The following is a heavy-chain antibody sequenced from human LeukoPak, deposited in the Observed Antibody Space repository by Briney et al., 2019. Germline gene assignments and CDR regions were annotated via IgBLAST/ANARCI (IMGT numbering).Heavy chain of an antibody. CDR2: IYFSGST. CDR1: GGPISSSSDY. Sequence: SETLSLTCTVSGGPISSSSDYWGWIRQPPGKGLEWIGNIYFSGSTYYKPSLKSRVTISVDTSKNQFSLKLSSVTAADTAVYYCASVATNYYYYYMDVWGKGTTVTVSS. V-gene: IGHV4-39*01. CDR3: ASVATNYYYYYMDV. J-gene: IGHJ6*03.